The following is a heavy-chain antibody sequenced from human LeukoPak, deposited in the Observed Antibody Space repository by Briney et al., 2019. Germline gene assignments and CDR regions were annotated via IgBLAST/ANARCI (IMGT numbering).Heavy chain of an antibody. CDR1: GYTFTGYY. CDR3: ARDQEYSSGWFQFGAFDI. V-gene: IGHV1-2*02. D-gene: IGHD6-19*01. CDR2: INPNSGGT. Sequence: ASVKVSCKASGYTFTGYYMHWVRQAPGQGLEWMGWINPNSGGTNYAQKFQGRVTMTRDTSISTAYMELSRLRSEDTAVYYCARDQEYSSGWFQFGAFDIWGQGTMVTVSS. J-gene: IGHJ3*02.